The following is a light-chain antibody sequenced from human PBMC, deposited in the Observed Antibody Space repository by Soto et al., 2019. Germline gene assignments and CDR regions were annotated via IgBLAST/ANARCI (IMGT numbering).Light chain of an antibody. V-gene: IGKV1-5*01. Sequence: DIQMTQSPSTLSASVGDRVTITCRASQSISSWLAWYQQKPGKAPKLLIYDASSLESGVPSRFSGSGSGTKIPLTLRRPQPDDFATYYCQQYNSYPWTFGQGTKVEIK. CDR3: QQYNSYPWT. CDR2: DAS. CDR1: QSISSW. J-gene: IGKJ1*01.